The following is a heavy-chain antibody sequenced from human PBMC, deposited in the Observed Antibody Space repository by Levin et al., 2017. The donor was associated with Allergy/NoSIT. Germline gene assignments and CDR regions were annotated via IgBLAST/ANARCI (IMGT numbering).Heavy chain of an antibody. CDR3: ARDRGSPNAFDM. J-gene: IGHJ3*02. V-gene: IGHV1-2*06. Sequence: GESLKISCKASGYSFTAYYIHWVRQAPGQGLEWLGRINPNFGDTNYAQNFQGRVTVTRDTSSSTAYLELKKLRSDDTAFYYCARDRGSPNAFDMWGQGTMVTVSS. CDR1: GYSFTAYY. D-gene: IGHD3-10*01. CDR2: INPNFGDT.